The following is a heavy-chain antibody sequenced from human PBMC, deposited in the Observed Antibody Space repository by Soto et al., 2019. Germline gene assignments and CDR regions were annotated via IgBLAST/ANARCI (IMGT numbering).Heavy chain of an antibody. CDR1: GFTFSDYY. J-gene: IGHJ2*01. V-gene: IGHV3-11*01. Sequence: QVQLVESGGGLVKPGGSLRLSCAASGFTFSDYYMIWIRQAPGKGLEWVSYISNSATIIYYADSVKGRFTISRDNAKNSLYLQVSSLRAEDTAVYYCARPGSGWYWDWYVDLWGRGTLVTVSS. D-gene: IGHD6-19*01. CDR3: ARPGSGWYWDWYVDL. CDR2: ISNSATII.